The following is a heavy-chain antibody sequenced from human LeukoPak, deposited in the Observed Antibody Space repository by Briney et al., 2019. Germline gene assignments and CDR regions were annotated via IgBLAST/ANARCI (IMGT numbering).Heavy chain of an antibody. CDR2: INNDGGDK. Sequence: GGSLRLSCAASGFTFDIYWMTWVRQAPGKGLEWVANINNDGGDKFYVDSVKGRFTISRDNAHNSLYLHMDSLRADDTAVYYCARDPVPYVENNWFDPWGQGTMVTVSS. V-gene: IGHV3-7*01. CDR1: GFTFDIYW. D-gene: IGHD2-2*01. CDR3: ARDPVPYVENNWFDP. J-gene: IGHJ5*02.